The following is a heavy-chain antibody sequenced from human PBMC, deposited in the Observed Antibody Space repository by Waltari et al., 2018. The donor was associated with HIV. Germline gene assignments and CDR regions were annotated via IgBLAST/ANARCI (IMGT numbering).Heavy chain of an antibody. D-gene: IGHD3-10*01. Sequence: QLQLQESGPGLVKPSETLSLTCTVPGGSISSSYYYWGWIRQPPGKGLEWIGSIFYSGSTHYNPSLKSRVTISVDTSKNQFSLKLSSVTAADTALYYCARHLDYYASGSYYRGGHFDYWGQGTLVSVSS. CDR2: IFYSGST. V-gene: IGHV4-39*01. CDR3: ARHLDYYASGSYYRGGHFDY. J-gene: IGHJ4*02. CDR1: GGSISSSYYY.